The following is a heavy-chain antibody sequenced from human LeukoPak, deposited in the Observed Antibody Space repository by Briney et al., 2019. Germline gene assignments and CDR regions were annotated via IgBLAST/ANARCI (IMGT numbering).Heavy chain of an antibody. CDR2: IYPGDSDT. V-gene: IGHV5-51*01. CDR1: GYSFTSYW. CDR3: ARRRSYDYVWGSYRHYFDY. J-gene: IGHJ4*02. Sequence: GESLKISCKGSGYSFTSYWIGWVRQMPGKGLEWMGIIYPGDSDTRYSPSFQGQVTISADKSISTAYLQWSSLKASDTAMYYCARRRSYDYVWGSYRHYFDYWGQGTLVTVSS. D-gene: IGHD3-16*02.